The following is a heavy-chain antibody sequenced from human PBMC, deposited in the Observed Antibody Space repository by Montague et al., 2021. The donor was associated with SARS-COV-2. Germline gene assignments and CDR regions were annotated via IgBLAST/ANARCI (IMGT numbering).Heavy chain of an antibody. Sequence: CAISGDSVSSNSAAWNWIRQSPSGGLEWLGRTYYRSKWYNDYAVSVKSRITINPDTSKNQFSLQLNSVTPEDTAVYYCARGGWGAPGTGRLLDYWGQGTLVTVSS. V-gene: IGHV6-1*01. J-gene: IGHJ4*02. D-gene: IGHD3-10*01. CDR3: ARGGWGAPGTGRLLDY. CDR1: GDSVSSNSAA. CDR2: TYYRSKWYN.